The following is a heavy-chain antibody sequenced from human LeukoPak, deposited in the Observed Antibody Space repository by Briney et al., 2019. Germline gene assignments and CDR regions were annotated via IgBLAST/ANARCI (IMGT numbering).Heavy chain of an antibody. Sequence: PSETLSLTCAVYGGSFSGYYWSWIRQPPGKGLGWIGEINHSGSTKYNPSLKSRLTISVDRSKNQFSLKLSPVTAADTAVYYCARVSVDTTMVASFDYWGQGTLVTVSS. D-gene: IGHD5-18*01. V-gene: IGHV4-34*01. CDR3: ARVSVDTTMVASFDY. CDR1: GGSFSGYY. CDR2: INHSGST. J-gene: IGHJ4*02.